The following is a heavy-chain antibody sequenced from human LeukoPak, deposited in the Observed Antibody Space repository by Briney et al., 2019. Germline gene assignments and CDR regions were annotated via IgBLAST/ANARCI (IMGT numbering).Heavy chain of an antibody. CDR2: IYYSGST. CDR3: ARDSDMDV. V-gene: IGHV4-59*11. J-gene: IGHJ6*03. CDR1: GGSISSHY. Sequence: PSETLSLTCTVSGGSISSHYWSWIRQPPGKGLEWIGYIYYSGSTNYNPSLKSRVTISIDTSKNQFSLKLSSVTAADTAVYYCARDSDMDVWGKGTTVTVSS.